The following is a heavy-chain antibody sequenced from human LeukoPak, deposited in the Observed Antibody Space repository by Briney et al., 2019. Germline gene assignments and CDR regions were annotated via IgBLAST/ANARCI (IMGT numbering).Heavy chain of an antibody. J-gene: IGHJ3*02. Sequence: PGGSLRLSCAASGFTFSSYWMHWVRQAPGKGLVWVSRINSDGSRTSYEDSVKGRFTISRDNAKNTLYLQMNSLRAEDTAVYYCARDRPSYAFDMWGQGTEVTVSS. V-gene: IGHV3-74*01. CDR2: INSDGSRT. CDR3: ARDRPSYAFDM. CDR1: GFTFSSYW.